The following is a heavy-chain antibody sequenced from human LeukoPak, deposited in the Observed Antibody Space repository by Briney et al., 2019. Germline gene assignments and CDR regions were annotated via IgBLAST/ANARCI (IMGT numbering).Heavy chain of an antibody. J-gene: IGHJ3*02. Sequence: GGSLRLSCAASGFTFSNYGMSWVRQAPGKGLEWVSGFSGSGGSTYYADSVKGRFIISRDNSKNTLYLQMNSLRAEDTAVYYCAKDGGYDWWDAFDIWGQGTMVTVSS. CDR3: AKDGGYDWWDAFDI. D-gene: IGHD5-12*01. CDR2: FSGSGGST. V-gene: IGHV3-23*01. CDR1: GFTFSNYG.